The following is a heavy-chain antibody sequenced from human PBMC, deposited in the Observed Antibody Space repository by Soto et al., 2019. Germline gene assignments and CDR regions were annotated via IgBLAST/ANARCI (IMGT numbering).Heavy chain of an antibody. J-gene: IGHJ4*02. V-gene: IGHV3-30-3*01. CDR1: GFTFSSYA. Sequence: QVQLVESGGGVVQPGRSLRLSCAASGFTFSSYAMHWVRQAPGKGLEWVAVISYDGSNKYYADSVKGRFTISRDNSKNTQYLQMNSLRAEDTAVYYCAREDIAARPFDYWGQGTLVTVSS. CDR2: ISYDGSNK. CDR3: AREDIAARPFDY. D-gene: IGHD6-6*01.